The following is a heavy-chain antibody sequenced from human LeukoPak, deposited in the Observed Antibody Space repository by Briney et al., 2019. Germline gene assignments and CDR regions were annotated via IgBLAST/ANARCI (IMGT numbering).Heavy chain of an antibody. CDR3: TTAIKRITIFGVALMDV. D-gene: IGHD3-3*01. J-gene: IGHJ6*02. CDR2: IKSKTDGGTT. V-gene: IGHV3-15*01. CDR1: GFTFSNAW. Sequence: KPGGSLRLSCAASGFTFSNAWMSWVRQAPGKGLEWVGRIKSKTDGGTTDYAAPVKGRFTISRDDSKNTLYLQMNSLKTEDTAVYYCTTAIKRITIFGVALMDVWGQGTTVTVSS.